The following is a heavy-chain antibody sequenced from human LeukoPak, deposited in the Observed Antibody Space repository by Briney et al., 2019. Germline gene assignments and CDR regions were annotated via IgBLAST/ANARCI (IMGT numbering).Heavy chain of an antibody. CDR3: AYNSFPLYDY. J-gene: IGHJ4*01. CDR2: SYYTGST. D-gene: IGHD6-6*01. Sequence: SETLSLTCTVSGGSISHSNYYWGWIRQPPGKALEWIGSSYYTGSTYYNSSLKSRVTISVDTSENQFSLRLSSVTAADTAVYYCAYNSFPLYDYWGQGTLVTVSS. CDR1: GGSISHSNYY. V-gene: IGHV4-39*07.